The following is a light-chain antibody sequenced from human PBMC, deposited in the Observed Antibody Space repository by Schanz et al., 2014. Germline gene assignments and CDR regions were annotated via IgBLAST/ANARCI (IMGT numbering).Light chain of an antibody. CDR1: SSDIGGYNY. J-gene: IGLJ3*02. Sequence: QSALTQPPSASGSPGQSVTISCPGTSSDIGGYNYVSWYQQHPGKAPKILIYEVSKRPSGVPDRFSGSKSGNTASLTVSGLQAEDEADYYCSSYVGSNNWVFGGGTKLTVL. V-gene: IGLV2-8*01. CDR2: EVS. CDR3: SSYVGSNNWV.